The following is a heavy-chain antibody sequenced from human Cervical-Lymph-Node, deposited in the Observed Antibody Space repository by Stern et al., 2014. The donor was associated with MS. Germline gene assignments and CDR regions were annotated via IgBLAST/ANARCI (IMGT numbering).Heavy chain of an antibody. J-gene: IGHJ3*02. CDR1: GYTFTGYY. Sequence: VQLLESGAEVKKPGASVKVSCKASGYTFTGYYMHWVRQAPGQGLEWMGWINPNSGGTNYAQKFQGRVTMTRDTSISTAYMELSRLRSDDTAVYYCARGGLPLKYAEAFDIWGQGTMVTVSS. CDR2: INPNSGGT. D-gene: IGHD2-15*01. V-gene: IGHV1-2*02. CDR3: ARGGLPLKYAEAFDI.